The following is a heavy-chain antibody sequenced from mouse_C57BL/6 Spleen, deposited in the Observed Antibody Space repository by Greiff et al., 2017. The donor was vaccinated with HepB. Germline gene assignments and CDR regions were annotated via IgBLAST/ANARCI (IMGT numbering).Heavy chain of an antibody. J-gene: IGHJ1*03. CDR1: GYSITSGYY. CDR3: ARDIYYDYDPEYFDV. CDR2: ISYDGSN. V-gene: IGHV3-6*01. D-gene: IGHD2-4*01. Sequence: EVQLQESGPGLVKPSQSLSLTCSVTGYSITSGYYWNWIRQFPGNKLEWMGYISYDGSNNYNPSLKNRISITRDTSKNQFFLKLNSVTTEDTATYYCARDIYYDYDPEYFDVWGTGTTVTVSS.